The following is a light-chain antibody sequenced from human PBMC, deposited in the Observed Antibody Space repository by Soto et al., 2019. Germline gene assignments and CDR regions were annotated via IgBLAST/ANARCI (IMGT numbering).Light chain of an antibody. J-gene: IGKJ4*01. Sequence: EIVLTQSPATLSLSPGERATLSCRASQSVNNYLAWYQQKPGQAPRLLIYDASNRATGIPARFSGSGSGTDFTLTINSLEPEDFAVYYCQHRSNWPLAFGGGTKVEIK. CDR3: QHRSNWPLA. CDR2: DAS. V-gene: IGKV3-11*01. CDR1: QSVNNY.